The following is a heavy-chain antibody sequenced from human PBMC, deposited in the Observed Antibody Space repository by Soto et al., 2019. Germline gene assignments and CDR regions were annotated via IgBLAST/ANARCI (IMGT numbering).Heavy chain of an antibody. CDR3: ARNQWGSVWQQLAEFDY. V-gene: IGHV1-69*01. Sequence: QVQLVQSGAEVKKPGSSAKVSCKASGGTFSSYAISWVRQAPGQGLEWMGGIIPIFGTANYAQKFQGRVTITADESTSTAYMELSSLRSEDTAVYYCARNQWGSVWQQLAEFDYWGQGTLVTVSS. CDR1: GGTFSSYA. D-gene: IGHD6-13*01. CDR2: IIPIFGTA. J-gene: IGHJ4*02.